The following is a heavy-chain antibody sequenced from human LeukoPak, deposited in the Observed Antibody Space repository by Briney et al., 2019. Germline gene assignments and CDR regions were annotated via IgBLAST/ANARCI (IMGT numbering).Heavy chain of an antibody. CDR2: INPNSGGT. CDR1: GYTFTSYY. D-gene: IGHD3-10*01. V-gene: IGHV1-2*02. CDR3: ARNLWFGESSDAFDM. J-gene: IGHJ3*02. Sequence: GASVKVSCTASGYTFTSYYMHWVRQAPGQGLEWMGWINPNSGGTNYAQKFQGRVTMTRDTSISTAYMELSRLRSDDTAVYYCARNLWFGESSDAFDMWGQGTMVTVSS.